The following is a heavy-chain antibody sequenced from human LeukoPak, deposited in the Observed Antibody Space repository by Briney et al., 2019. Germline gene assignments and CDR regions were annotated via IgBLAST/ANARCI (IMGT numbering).Heavy chain of an antibody. CDR3: VKDYGPKQLVFFEY. V-gene: IGHV3-23*01. Sequence: GGSLRLSCAASVFTFSNYAMSWVRQAPGKGLEWVSGISETCGTTFYADSVKGRFTISRDNSKNTLYVQMNSLRAEDTAVYYCVKDYGPKQLVFFEYWGQGTLVTVSS. CDR2: ISETCGTT. J-gene: IGHJ4*02. CDR1: VFTFSNYA. D-gene: IGHD6-13*01.